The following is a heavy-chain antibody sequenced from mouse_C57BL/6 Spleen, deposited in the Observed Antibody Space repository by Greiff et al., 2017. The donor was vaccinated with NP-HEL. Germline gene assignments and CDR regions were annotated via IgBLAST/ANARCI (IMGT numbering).Heavy chain of an antibody. J-gene: IGHJ1*03. CDR1: GYTFTDYY. D-gene: IGHD1-1*02. CDR3: ASGGSYWYFDV. Sequence: VQLQQSGAELVRPGASVKLSCKASGYTFTDYYINWVKQRPGQGLEWIARIYPGSGNTYYNEKFKGKATLTAEKSSSTAYMQLSSLTSEDSAVYFCASGGSYWYFDVWGTGTTVTVSS. CDR2: IYPGSGNT. V-gene: IGHV1-76*01.